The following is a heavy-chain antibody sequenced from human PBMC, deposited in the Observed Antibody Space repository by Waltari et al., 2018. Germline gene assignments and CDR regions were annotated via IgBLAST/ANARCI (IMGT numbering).Heavy chain of an antibody. CDR3: ASRYGWPSNDY. V-gene: IGHV3-23*04. Sequence: EVQLVESGGGLVQPGGSLRLSCAASGFTFSNYAMNWGRQAPGKGLAWVSAIIGSDDSYYADSVRGRFTISRDNSKNTLFLQMNSLRAEDTAVYYCASRYGWPSNDYWGQGTLVTVSS. CDR1: GFTFSNYA. J-gene: IGHJ4*02. CDR2: IIGSDDS. D-gene: IGHD5-18*01.